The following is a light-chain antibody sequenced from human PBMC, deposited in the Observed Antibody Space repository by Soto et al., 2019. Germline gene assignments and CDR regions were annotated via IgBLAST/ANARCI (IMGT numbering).Light chain of an antibody. Sequence: DIQMTQSPYFLSASVGDRVTITCRASQSISNYLNWYQQKPGKAPRLLIHAASSLQSGVPSRFSGRGSGTDFTLAISSLRPEDFLIYYCKQSYNAPRTFGPGTNVEIQ. V-gene: IGKV1-39*01. CDR1: QSISNY. J-gene: IGKJ1*01. CDR2: AAS. CDR3: KQSYNAPRT.